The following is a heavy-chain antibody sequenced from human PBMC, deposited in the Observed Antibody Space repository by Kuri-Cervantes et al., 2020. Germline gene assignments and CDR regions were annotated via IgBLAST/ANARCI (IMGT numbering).Heavy chain of an antibody. J-gene: IGHJ4*02. CDR3: ATEPKPSIYCSGGSCYSRLGWDY. CDR1: GYTLTELS. D-gene: IGHD2-15*01. CDR2: FDPEDGET. V-gene: IGHV1-24*01. Sequence: ASVKVSCKVSGYTLTELSMHWVRQAPGKGLEWMGSFDPEDGETIYAQKFQGRVTMTEDTSTDTAYMELSSLRSEDTAVYYCATEPKPSIYCSGGSCYSRLGWDYWGQGTLVTVSS.